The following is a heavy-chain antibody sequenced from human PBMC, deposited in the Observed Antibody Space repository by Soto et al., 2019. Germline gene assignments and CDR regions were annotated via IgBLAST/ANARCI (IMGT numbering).Heavy chain of an antibody. CDR1: GYTFTSYG. V-gene: IGHV1-3*01. CDR2: INAANGDT. J-gene: IGHJ5*02. CDR3: VRRHVSATGIDWFDP. Sequence: ALVKVSCKASGYTFTSYGIHWVRQAPGQRLEWMGWINAANGDTKYSPKFQGRVTITRDTSASTAYMELSSLRSEDTAVYYCVRRHVSATGIDWFDPWGQGTLVTVSS. D-gene: IGHD6-13*01.